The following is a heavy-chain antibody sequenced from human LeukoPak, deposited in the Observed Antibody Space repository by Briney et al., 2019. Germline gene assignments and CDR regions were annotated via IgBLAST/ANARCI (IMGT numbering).Heavy chain of an antibody. CDR3: ARKSLWFKYYDY. CDR2: TSYDGGNR. Sequence: GGSLRLSCAASGFTFTSYTMHWVRQAPGQGLEWVAATSYDGGNRYYADYAKGRFTISRDNSNNTLFLQMKSLRLEDTAVYFCARKSLWFKYYDYWGQGIWVTVSS. D-gene: IGHD2-21*01. J-gene: IGHJ4*02. V-gene: IGHV3-30*01. CDR1: GFTFTSYT.